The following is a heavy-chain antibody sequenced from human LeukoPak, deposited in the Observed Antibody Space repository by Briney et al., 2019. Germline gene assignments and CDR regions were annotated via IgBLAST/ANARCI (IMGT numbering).Heavy chain of an antibody. CDR3: AKLAIGSITGTMVS. V-gene: IGHV5-10-1*01. CDR1: GYSFTSNW. D-gene: IGHD1-7*01. J-gene: IGHJ4*02. Sequence: GESLKISCKGSGYSFTSNWITWVRHMPGKGLEWMGRIDPSDSYTNYSPSFKGHVTMSVDRSISTAYLQWSSLKASDTAIYYCAKLAIGSITGTMVSRGQGTLVTVSS. CDR2: IDPSDSYT.